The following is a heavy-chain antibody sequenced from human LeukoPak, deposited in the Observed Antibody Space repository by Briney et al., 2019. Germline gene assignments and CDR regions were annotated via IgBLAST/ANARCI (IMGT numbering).Heavy chain of an antibody. J-gene: IGHJ3*02. CDR1: GFTFSSYA. Sequence: GGSLRLSCAASGFTFSSYAMSWVRQAPGKGLEWVSSISGNGGTTYYADSVKGRFTISRDNSKNTLYPQMNSLRAEDTAVFYCAKDPSSSYPDAFDIWGQGTMVTVSS. D-gene: IGHD3-22*01. CDR2: ISGNGGTT. CDR3: AKDPSSSYPDAFDI. V-gene: IGHV3-23*01.